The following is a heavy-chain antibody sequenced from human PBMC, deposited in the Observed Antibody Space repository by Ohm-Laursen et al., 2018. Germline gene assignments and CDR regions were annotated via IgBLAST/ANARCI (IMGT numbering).Heavy chain of an antibody. J-gene: IGHJ4*02. CDR3: AKGGNSVGIGY. Sequence: GSLRLSCTASGSTFSSYAMSWVRQAPGKGLEWVSAISGSGGSTYYADSVKGRFTISRDNSKNTLYLQMNSLRAEDTAVYYCAKGGNSVGIGYWGQGTLVTVSS. V-gene: IGHV3-23*01. CDR2: ISGSGGST. D-gene: IGHD4-23*01. CDR1: GSTFSSYA.